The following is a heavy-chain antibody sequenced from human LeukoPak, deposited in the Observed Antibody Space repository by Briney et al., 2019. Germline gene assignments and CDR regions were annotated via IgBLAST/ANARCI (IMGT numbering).Heavy chain of an antibody. CDR2: ISSSSSYI. V-gene: IGHV3-21*01. CDR1: GFTFSSYS. J-gene: IGHJ5*02. Sequence: GGSLRLSCAASGFTFSSYSMNWARQAPGKGLEWVSSISSSSSYIYYADSAKGRFTISRDNAKNSLYLQMNSLRAEDTAVYYCARDRARTSYYYDSSGYFGWFDPWGQGTLVTVSS. CDR3: ARDRARTSYYYDSSGYFGWFDP. D-gene: IGHD3-22*01.